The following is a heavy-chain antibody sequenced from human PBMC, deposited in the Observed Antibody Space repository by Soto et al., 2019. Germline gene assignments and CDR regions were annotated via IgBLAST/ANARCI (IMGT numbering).Heavy chain of an antibody. D-gene: IGHD3-22*01. V-gene: IGHV4-34*01. Sequence: SETLSLTCAVYVGSVSGYYWSWIRQPPGKGLEWIGEINHSGSTNYNPSLKSRVTISVDTSKNQFSLKLSSVTAADTAVYYCASMYYYDTSGSGPLWGQGTLVTVSS. CDR1: VGSVSGYY. J-gene: IGHJ4*02. CDR3: ASMYYYDTSGSGPL. CDR2: INHSGST.